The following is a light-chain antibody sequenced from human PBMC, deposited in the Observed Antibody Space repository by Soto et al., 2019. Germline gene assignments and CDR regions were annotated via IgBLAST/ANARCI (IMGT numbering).Light chain of an antibody. Sequence: QSALTQPASVSGSPGQSITISCTGTSSDVGGSIYVSWYQQPPGKAPRIIIYDVSDRPSGVAYRFSGSKSGNAASLTISGLQAEDEADYYCGSYTTFNTIVFGGGTKLTVL. CDR3: GSYTTFNTIV. CDR2: DVS. CDR1: SSDVGGSIY. J-gene: IGLJ3*02. V-gene: IGLV2-14*01.